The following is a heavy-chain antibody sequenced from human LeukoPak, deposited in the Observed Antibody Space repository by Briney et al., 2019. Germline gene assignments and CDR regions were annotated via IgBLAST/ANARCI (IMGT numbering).Heavy chain of an antibody. J-gene: IGHJ5*01. D-gene: IGHD2-8*01. CDR2: IHYSGSS. CDR3: ALAPNSNWFDF. V-gene: IGHV4-59*08. CDR1: GDSISNFY. Sequence: SETLSLTCTVSGDSISNFYWNWLRQSQGKGLEWIGNIHYSGSSVYNPSLKSRGTISIDTSRKQFFLKLSSVTAADTAVYFCALAPNSNWFDFWGPGTLVTVSS.